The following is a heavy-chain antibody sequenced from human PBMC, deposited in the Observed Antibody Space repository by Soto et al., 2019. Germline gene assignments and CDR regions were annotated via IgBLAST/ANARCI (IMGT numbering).Heavy chain of an antibody. J-gene: IGHJ4*02. D-gene: IGHD3-16*01. CDR2: ISAYNGNT. Sequence: QVQLVQSGADVKKPGASVKVSCKASGYTFTSYGISWVRQAPGTGLAWMGWISAYNGNTNYAQNLQGRLTMTTDTSTGKAYMELRSLRSDDTAVYYWAMKDYPVDDWGQGTLVTVSS. CDR1: GYTFTSYG. V-gene: IGHV1-18*01. CDR3: AMKDYPVDD.